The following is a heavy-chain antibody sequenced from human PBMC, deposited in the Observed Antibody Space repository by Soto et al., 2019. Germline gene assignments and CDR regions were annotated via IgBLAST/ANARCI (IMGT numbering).Heavy chain of an antibody. Sequence: SGTLSLSCTVSGGSISSGGYDWSWIRQHPGKGLEWIGYIYYSGSTYYNPSLKSRVTISVDTSKNQFSLKLSSVTAADTAVYYCARLDLERTVFGYWGQGPLGTVSS. J-gene: IGHJ4*02. CDR2: IYYSGST. V-gene: IGHV4-31*03. CDR3: ARLDLERTVFGY. CDR1: GGSISSGGYD. D-gene: IGHD1-1*01.